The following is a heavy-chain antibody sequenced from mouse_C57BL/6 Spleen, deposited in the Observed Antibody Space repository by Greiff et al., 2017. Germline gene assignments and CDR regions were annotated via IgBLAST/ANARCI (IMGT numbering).Heavy chain of an antibody. CDR3: AKNLPYYYGSSESAMDY. CDR1: GFSLTSYG. Sequence: VKLMESGPGLVQPSQSLSITCTVSGFSLTSYGVHWVRQSPGKGLEWLGVIWRGGSTDYNAAFMSRLSITKDNSKSQVFFKMNSLQADDTAIYYCAKNLPYYYGSSESAMDYWGQGTSVTVSS. CDR2: IWRGGST. D-gene: IGHD1-1*01. J-gene: IGHJ4*01. V-gene: IGHV2-5*01.